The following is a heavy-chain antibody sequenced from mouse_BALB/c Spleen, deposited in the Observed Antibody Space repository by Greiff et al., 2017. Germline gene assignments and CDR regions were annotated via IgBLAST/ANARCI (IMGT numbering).Heavy chain of an antibody. CDR3: TYGNSFYAMDY. V-gene: IGHV1-5*01. D-gene: IGHD2-10*02. CDR2: IYPGNSDT. J-gene: IGHJ4*01. CDR1: GYSFTSYW. Sequence: EVQVVESGTVLARPGASVKMSCKASGYSFTSYWMHWVKQRPGQGLEWIGAIYPGNSDTSYNQKFKGKAKLTAVTSASTAYMELSSLTNEDSAVYYCTYGNSFYAMDYWGQGTSVTVSS.